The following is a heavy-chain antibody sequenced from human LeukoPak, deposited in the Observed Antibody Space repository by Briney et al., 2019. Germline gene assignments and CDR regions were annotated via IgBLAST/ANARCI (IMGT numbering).Heavy chain of an antibody. J-gene: IGHJ4*02. CDR2: IKQDGSEK. CDR1: GFTFSSYA. CDR3: ARLSGYFFDY. V-gene: IGHV3-7*01. Sequence: GGSLRLSCAASGFTFSSYAMHWVRQAPGKGLEWVANIKQDGSEKYYVDSVKGRFTISRDNAKNSLYLQMNSLRAEDTAVYYCARLSGYFFDYWGQGTLVTVSS. D-gene: IGHD3-22*01.